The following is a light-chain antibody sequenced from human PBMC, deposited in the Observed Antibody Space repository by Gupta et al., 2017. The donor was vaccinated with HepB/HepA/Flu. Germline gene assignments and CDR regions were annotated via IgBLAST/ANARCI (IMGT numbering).Light chain of an antibody. CDR2: AVS. CDR3: QQYDSLTWT. CDR1: QSVSDSQ. Sequence: VLTQSPGTLSLSPGERATLSCRTSQSVSDSQLAWYQQKPGQAPRLLIYAVSIRATGVPDRVSGSGSGTDFTLTISRLEPEDFAVYYCQQYDSLTWTFGPGTKVEI. J-gene: IGKJ1*01. V-gene: IGKV3-20*01.